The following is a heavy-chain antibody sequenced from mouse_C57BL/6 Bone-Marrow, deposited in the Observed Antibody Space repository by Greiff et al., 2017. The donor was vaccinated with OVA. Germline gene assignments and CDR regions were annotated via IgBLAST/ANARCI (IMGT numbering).Heavy chain of an antibody. J-gene: IGHJ3*01. CDR1: GFTFSSYT. V-gene: IGHV5-9*01. CDR2: ISGGGGNT. CDR3: ARHFGPWFAY. Sequence: EVQLVESGGGLVKPGGSLKLSCAASGFTFSSYTMSWVRQTPEKRLEWVATISGGGGNTYYPDSVKGRFTISRDNAKNTLYLQMSSRGSEDTALYYCARHFGPWFAYWGQGTLVTVSA.